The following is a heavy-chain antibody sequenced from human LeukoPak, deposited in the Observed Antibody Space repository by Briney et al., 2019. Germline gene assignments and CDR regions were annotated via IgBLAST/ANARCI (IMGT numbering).Heavy chain of an antibody. CDR2: ISSSSSTI. V-gene: IGHV3-48*04. CDR1: GFTFSSYS. Sequence: GGSLRLSCAASGFTFSSYSMNWVRQAPGKGLEWVSYISSSSSTIYYADSVKGRFTISRDNAKNSLYLQMNSLRAEDTAVYYCARGLTMVRGGVDYWGQGTLVTVSS. D-gene: IGHD3-10*01. J-gene: IGHJ4*02. CDR3: ARGLTMVRGGVDY.